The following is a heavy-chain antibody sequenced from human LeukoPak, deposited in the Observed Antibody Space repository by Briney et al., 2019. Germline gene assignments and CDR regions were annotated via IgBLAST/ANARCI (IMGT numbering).Heavy chain of an antibody. J-gene: IGHJ4*02. D-gene: IGHD2-2*02. CDR1: GLTFSNVW. CDR2: IKSKTHGGTT. CDR3: TTFSDCTSSICYTNY. Sequence: PGGSLRLSCVVSGLTFSNVWMSWVRQAPGKGLEWVGRIKSKTHGGTTDYAAPVYGRFTVSRDDSINTLYLQMNSLQTEDTAVYYCTTFSDCTSSICYTNYWGQGTLVTVSS. V-gene: IGHV3-15*01.